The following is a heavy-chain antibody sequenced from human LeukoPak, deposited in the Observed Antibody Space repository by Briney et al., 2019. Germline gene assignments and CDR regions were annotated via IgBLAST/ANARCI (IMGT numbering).Heavy chain of an antibody. J-gene: IGHJ4*02. CDR2: ISAYNGNT. CDR1: GYTFTSYG. Sequence: ASVKVSCKASGYTFTSYGISWVRQAPGQGLEWMGWISAYNGNTNYAQKLQGRVTMTTDTSTSTAYMELRSLRSDDTAVYYCARDRGLVVVPAASGYWGQGTLVTVSS. V-gene: IGHV1-18*01. CDR3: ARDRGLVVVPAASGY. D-gene: IGHD2-2*01.